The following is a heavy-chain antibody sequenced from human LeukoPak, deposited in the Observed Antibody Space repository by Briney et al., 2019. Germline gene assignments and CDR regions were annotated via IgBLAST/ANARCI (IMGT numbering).Heavy chain of an antibody. CDR3: ARLALGYCSSTSCPHFDY. CDR1: GGTFSSYA. CDR2: IIPIFGTA. J-gene: IGHJ4*02. V-gene: IGHV1-69*01. Sequence: SVKVSCKASGGTFSSYAISWVRQAPGQGLEWMGGIIPIFGTANYAQKFQGRVTITADESTSTAYMELSSLRSEDTGVYYCARLALGYCSSTSCPHFDYWGQGTLVTVSS. D-gene: IGHD2-2*01.